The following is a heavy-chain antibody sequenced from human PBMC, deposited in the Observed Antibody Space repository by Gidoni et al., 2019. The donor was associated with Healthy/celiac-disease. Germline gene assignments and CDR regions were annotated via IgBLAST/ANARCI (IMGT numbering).Heavy chain of an antibody. V-gene: IGHV1-46*03. D-gene: IGHD4-17*01. CDR1: GYTFTSYY. J-gene: IGHJ6*02. CDR2: INPSGGST. CDR3: ARDMATVTTTYYYYGMDV. Sequence: QVQLVQSGAEVKKHGASVKVSCKASGYTFTSYYMHWVRPAPGQGLEWMGIINPSGGSTSYAQKFQGRFTMTRDTSTSTVYMELSSLRSEDTAVYYCARDMATVTTTYYYYGMDVWGQGTTVTVSS.